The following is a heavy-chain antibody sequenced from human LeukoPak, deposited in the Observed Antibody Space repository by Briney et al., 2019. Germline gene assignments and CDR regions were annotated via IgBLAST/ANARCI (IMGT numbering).Heavy chain of an antibody. CDR1: GFTFSTYA. CDR3: ARALGSPLDY. V-gene: IGHV3-23*01. D-gene: IGHD1-26*01. J-gene: IGHJ4*02. CDR2: INGGGGSI. Sequence: GGSLRLSCAASGFTFSTYAMSWVRQAPGKGLEWVSIINGGGGSIYYADSVKGRFTISRDNSKNTLYLQMNSLRAEDTAVYYCARALGSPLDYWGQGTLVTVSS.